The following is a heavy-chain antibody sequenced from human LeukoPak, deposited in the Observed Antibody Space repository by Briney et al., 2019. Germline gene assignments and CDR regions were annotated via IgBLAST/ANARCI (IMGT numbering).Heavy chain of an antibody. CDR3: ASIVYFDY. V-gene: IGHV3-74*01. J-gene: IGHJ4*02. Sequence: PGGSLRLSCAASGFTFSSYWMHWVRQAPGKGLLWVSRINSDGSSTSYADSVKGRFTISRDNAKNTLYLQMNSLRAEDTAVYYCASIVYFDYWGQGTLVTVSS. CDR2: INSDGSST. D-gene: IGHD1-26*01. CDR1: GFTFSSYW.